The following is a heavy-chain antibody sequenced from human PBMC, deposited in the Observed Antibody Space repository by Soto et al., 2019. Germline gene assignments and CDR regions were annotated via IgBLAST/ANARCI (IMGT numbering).Heavy chain of an antibody. CDR1: GGTFISYA. V-gene: IGHV1-69*13. CDR2: IIPIFGTA. CDR3: ARDNGNDFWSGYSDV. J-gene: IGHJ6*02. Sequence: ASVKVSCKASGGTFISYAISWVRQAPGQGLEWMGGIIPIFGTANYAQKFQGRVTITADESTSTAYMELSSLRSEDTAVYYCARDNGNDFWSGYSDVWGQGTTVTVSS. D-gene: IGHD3-3*01.